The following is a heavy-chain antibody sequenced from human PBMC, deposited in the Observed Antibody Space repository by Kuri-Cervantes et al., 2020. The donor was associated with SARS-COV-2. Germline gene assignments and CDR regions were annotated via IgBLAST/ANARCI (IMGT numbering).Heavy chain of an antibody. CDR3: AKYSSSSGWYYYYMDV. CDR1: GGSISSSSYY. CDR2: IYYSGST. J-gene: IGHJ6*03. D-gene: IGHD6-6*01. Sequence: GSLRLSCTVSGGSISSSSYYWGWIRQPPGKGLEWIGSIYYSGSTYYNPSLKSRVTISVDTSKNQFSLKLSSVTAADTAVYYCAKYSSSSGWYYYYMDVCGKATTATVSS. V-gene: IGHV4-39*01.